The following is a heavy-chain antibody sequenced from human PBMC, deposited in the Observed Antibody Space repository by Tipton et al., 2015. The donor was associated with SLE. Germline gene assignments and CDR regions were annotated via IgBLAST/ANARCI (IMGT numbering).Heavy chain of an antibody. V-gene: IGHV4-59*01. D-gene: IGHD3-10*01. Sequence: TLSLTCTVSGGSISSYYWSWIRQPPRKGLEWIGYIYYSGGTNSNPSLRSRVTISIDMSKNQFSLTLSSVTAADTAVYYCARELMVVRGLSRRDAFDTWGQGAMVTVSS. CDR3: ARELMVVRGLSRRDAFDT. CDR1: GGSISSYY. CDR2: IYYSGGT. J-gene: IGHJ3*02.